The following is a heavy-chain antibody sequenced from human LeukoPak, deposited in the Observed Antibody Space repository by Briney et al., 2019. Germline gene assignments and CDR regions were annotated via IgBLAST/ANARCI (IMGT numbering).Heavy chain of an antibody. CDR1: GYTFTSNY. Sequence: ASVKVSCKAFGYTFTSNYMHWVRQAPGQGPEWMGVISPSGGSTTYAQKFQGRVTLTRDMSTSTDYLELSSLRSEDTAVYFCAKSPVSSCRGSFCYPFDYWGQGNLVTVSS. D-gene: IGHD2-15*01. J-gene: IGHJ4*02. V-gene: IGHV1-46*01. CDR3: AKSPVSSCRGSFCYPFDY. CDR2: ISPSGGST.